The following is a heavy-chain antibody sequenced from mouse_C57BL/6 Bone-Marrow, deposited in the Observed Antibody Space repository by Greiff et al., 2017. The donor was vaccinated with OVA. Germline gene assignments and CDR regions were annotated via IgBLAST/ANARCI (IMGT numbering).Heavy chain of an antibody. V-gene: IGHV1-81*01. CDR3: ARRYYGSFAY. Sequence: VQLQQSGAELARPGASVKLSCKASGYTFTSYGISWVKQRTGQGLEWIGEIYPRSGNTYYNEKFKGKVTLTADKSSSTAYMELRSLTSEDSAVYFCARRYYGSFAYWGQGTLVTVSA. CDR2: IYPRSGNT. D-gene: IGHD1-1*01. J-gene: IGHJ3*01. CDR1: GYTFTSYG.